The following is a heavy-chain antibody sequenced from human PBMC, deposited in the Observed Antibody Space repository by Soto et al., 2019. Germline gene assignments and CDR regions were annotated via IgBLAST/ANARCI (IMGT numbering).Heavy chain of an antibody. D-gene: IGHD1-1*01. J-gene: IGHJ5*02. V-gene: IGHV4-4*02. CDR1: GDSISSTNW. CDR2: IYSNDST. CDR3: ARVQLERGMYNWFEP. Sequence: SETLSLTCALSGDSISSTNWYIWVRQPPGKGLEWIGDIYSNDSTYYNPSLKSRVTISVDTSKNQFSLKLSSVTAADTAVYYCARVQLERGMYNWFEPWGQGTLVTVSS.